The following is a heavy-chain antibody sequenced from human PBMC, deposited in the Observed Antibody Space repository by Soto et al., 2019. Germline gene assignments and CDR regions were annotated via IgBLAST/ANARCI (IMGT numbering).Heavy chain of an antibody. Sequence: ASVKVSCKASGYTFTSYGISWVRQAPGQGLEWMGWISAYNGNTNYAQKLQGRVTMTTDTSTSTAYMELRSLRSDDTAVYYCARVGCSGGSCYPSDYYYYGMDVWGQGTTVTVSS. V-gene: IGHV1-18*01. D-gene: IGHD2-15*01. CDR3: ARVGCSGGSCYPSDYYYYGMDV. J-gene: IGHJ6*02. CDR2: ISAYNGNT. CDR1: GYTFTSYG.